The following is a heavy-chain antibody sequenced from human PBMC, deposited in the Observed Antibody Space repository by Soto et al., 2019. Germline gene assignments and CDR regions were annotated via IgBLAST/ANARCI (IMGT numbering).Heavy chain of an antibody. Sequence: PGGSLRLSCSASGFTFSGYEMNWVRQAPGKGLEWVSGISGSAASTFYTDSVKGRFTISRDNSRNTLFLQLDSLRAEDTAIYYCAKATHYGDYYFDSWGLGTLVTVSS. D-gene: IGHD4-17*01. V-gene: IGHV3-23*01. CDR1: GFTFSGYE. CDR2: ISGSAAST. CDR3: AKATHYGDYYFDS. J-gene: IGHJ4*02.